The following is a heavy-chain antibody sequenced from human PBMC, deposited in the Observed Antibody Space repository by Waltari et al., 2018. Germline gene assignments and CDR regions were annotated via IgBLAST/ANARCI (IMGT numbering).Heavy chain of an antibody. Sequence: PGASVKVSCKVSGYTLTELSMHWVRQAPGKGLEWMGGFDPEDGETIYAQKFQGRVTMTEDTSTDTAYMELSSLRSEDTAVYYCATVKFGSGWYDFDYWGQGTLVTVSS. D-gene: IGHD6-19*01. CDR1: GYTLTELS. V-gene: IGHV1-24*01. CDR2: FDPEDGET. CDR3: ATVKFGSGWYDFDY. J-gene: IGHJ4*02.